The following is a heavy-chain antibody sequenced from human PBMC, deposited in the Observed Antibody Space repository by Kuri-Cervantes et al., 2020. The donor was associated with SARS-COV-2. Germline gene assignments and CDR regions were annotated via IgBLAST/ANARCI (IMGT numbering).Heavy chain of an antibody. CDR1: GFTFSSYS. CDR2: ISSSSSYI. Sequence: GGSLRLSCAASGFTFSSYSMNWVRPAPGKGLEWVSSISSSSSYIYYADSVKGRFTISRDNAKNSLYLQMNSLRAEDTAVYYCARVHSYGPQDYYYYGMDVWGQGTTVTVSS. J-gene: IGHJ6*02. V-gene: IGHV3-21*01. D-gene: IGHD5-18*01. CDR3: ARVHSYGPQDYYYYGMDV.